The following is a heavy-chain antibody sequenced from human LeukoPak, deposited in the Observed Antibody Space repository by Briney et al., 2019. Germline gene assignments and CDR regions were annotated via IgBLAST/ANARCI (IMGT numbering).Heavy chain of an antibody. CDR2: IKPDGTEK. CDR3: ARGGSTRFGY. V-gene: IGHV3-7*01. Sequence: GGCLRLSCAGSGFTFSSYWMSWVRQAPGKGLGWVANIKPDGTEKYYVDSVKGRFTISRDNAKNSLYLQMNSLRVEDTAVYYCARGGSTRFGYWGQGTQAAVSS. CDR1: GFTFSSYW. D-gene: IGHD3-3*01. J-gene: IGHJ4*02.